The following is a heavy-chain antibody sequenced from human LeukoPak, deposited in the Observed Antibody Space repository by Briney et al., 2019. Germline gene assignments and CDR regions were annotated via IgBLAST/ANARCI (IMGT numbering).Heavy chain of an antibody. Sequence: SETLSLTCAVYGGSFSGYYWSWIRQPPGKGLEWIGEINHSGSTNYNPSLKSRVTISVDTSKNQFSLKLSSVTAADTAVYYCARHVYRLTSGRITMVRGVYYFDYWGQGTLVTVSS. CDR2: INHSGST. D-gene: IGHD3-10*01. CDR1: GGSFSGYY. CDR3: ARHVYRLTSGRITMVRGVYYFDY. V-gene: IGHV4-34*01. J-gene: IGHJ4*02.